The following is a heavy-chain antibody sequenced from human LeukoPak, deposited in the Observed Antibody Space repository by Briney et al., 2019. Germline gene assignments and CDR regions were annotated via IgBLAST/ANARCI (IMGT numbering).Heavy chain of an antibody. D-gene: IGHD6-13*01. V-gene: IGHV3-23*01. CDR2: ISGSGGST. CDR3: ASLKRLLGFIAAAAPFDY. Sequence: PRGSLRLSCAASGFTFSSYAMSWVRQAPGKGLEWVSAISGSGGSTYYADSVKGRFTISRDNSKNTLYLQMNSLRAEDTAVYYCASLKRLLGFIAAAAPFDYWAREPWSPSPQ. CDR1: GFTFSSYA. J-gene: IGHJ4*02.